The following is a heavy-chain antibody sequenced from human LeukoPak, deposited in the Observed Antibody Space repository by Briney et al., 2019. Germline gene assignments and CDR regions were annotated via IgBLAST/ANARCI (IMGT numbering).Heavy chain of an antibody. CDR3: ARDQGSASSAFDI. J-gene: IGHJ3*02. D-gene: IGHD3-10*01. V-gene: IGHV4-59*01. CDR1: GGSISSYY. Sequence: SETLSLTCTVSGGSISSYYWSWLRQPPGKGLEWIGYIYYSGSTNYNPSLKSRVTISVDTSKNQFSLKLSSVTAADTAVYYCARDQGSASSAFDIWGQGTMVTVSS. CDR2: IYYSGST.